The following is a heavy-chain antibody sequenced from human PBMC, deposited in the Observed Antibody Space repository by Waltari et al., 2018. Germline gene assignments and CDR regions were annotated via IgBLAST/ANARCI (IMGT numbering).Heavy chain of an antibody. V-gene: IGHV1-2*06. J-gene: IGHJ3*02. D-gene: IGHD3-22*01. Sequence: QVQLVQSGAEVKKPGASVKVSCKASGYTFTGYYMHWVRQAPGQGLEWMGRINPNSGGTNYAQKFQGRVTMTRDTSISTAYMELSRLRSDDTAVYYCARAKDEYYYDSSGYHNAFDIWGQGTMVTVSS. CDR2: INPNSGGT. CDR1: GYTFTGYY. CDR3: ARAKDEYYYDSSGYHNAFDI.